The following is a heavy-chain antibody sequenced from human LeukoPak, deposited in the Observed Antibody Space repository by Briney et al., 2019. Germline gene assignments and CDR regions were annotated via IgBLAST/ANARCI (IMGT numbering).Heavy chain of an antibody. J-gene: IGHJ4*02. CDR3: ARDRGGVAPFDY. D-gene: IGHD3-16*01. CDR1: GYTFTSYY. V-gene: IGHV1-46*01. CDR2: INPSGGST. Sequence: AASVKVSCKASGYTFTSYYIHWVRQAPGQGLEWMGIINPSGGSTSYAQKFQGRVTMTRDTSTSTVYMELSSLRSEDTAVYYCARDRGGVAPFDYWGQGTLVTVSS.